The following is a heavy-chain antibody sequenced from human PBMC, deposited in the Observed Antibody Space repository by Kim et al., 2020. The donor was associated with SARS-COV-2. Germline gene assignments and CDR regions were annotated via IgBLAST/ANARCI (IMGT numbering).Heavy chain of an antibody. CDR3: ARAILRPEYDYGDYADYYYGMDV. J-gene: IGHJ6*02. Sequence: ASVKVSCKASGYTFTSYYMHWVRQAPGQGLEWMGIINPSGGSTSYAQKFQGRVTMTRDTSTSTVYMELSSLRSEDTAVYYCARAILRPEYDYGDYADYYYGMDVWGQGTTVTVSS. D-gene: IGHD4-17*01. CDR2: INPSGGST. CDR1: GYTFTSYY. V-gene: IGHV1-46*01.